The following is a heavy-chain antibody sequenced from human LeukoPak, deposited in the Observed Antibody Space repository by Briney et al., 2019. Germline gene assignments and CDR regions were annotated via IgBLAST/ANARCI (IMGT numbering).Heavy chain of an antibody. CDR1: GGTFSSYA. D-gene: IGHD5-18*01. Sequence: ASVKVSCKASGGTFSSYAISWVRQAPGQGLEWMGRIIPILGIASYAQKFQGRVTITADKSTSTAYMELSSLRSEDTAVYYCARSPLQLWLQSLDYWGQGTLVTVSS. V-gene: IGHV1-69*04. CDR2: IIPILGIA. J-gene: IGHJ4*02. CDR3: ARSPLQLWLQSLDY.